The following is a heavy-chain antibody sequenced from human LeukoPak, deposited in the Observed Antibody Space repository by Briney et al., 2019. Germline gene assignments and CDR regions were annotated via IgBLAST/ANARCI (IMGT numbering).Heavy chain of an antibody. Sequence: GASVKVSCKASGYTFTGYYMHWVRQAPGQGLEWMGWMNPNSGGTNYAQKFQGRVTMTRDTSISTAYMELSRLRSDDTAVYYCAVASYGSGSYSDPVDYWGQGTLVTVSS. V-gene: IGHV1-2*02. CDR2: MNPNSGGT. CDR1: GYTFTGYY. CDR3: AVASYGSGSYSDPVDY. D-gene: IGHD3-10*01. J-gene: IGHJ4*02.